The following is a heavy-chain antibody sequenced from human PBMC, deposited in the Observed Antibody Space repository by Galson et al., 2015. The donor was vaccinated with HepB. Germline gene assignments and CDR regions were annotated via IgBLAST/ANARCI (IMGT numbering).Heavy chain of an antibody. J-gene: IGHJ5*02. CDR2: INTNTGNP. CDR1: GYTFTTYA. V-gene: IGHV7-4-1*02. D-gene: IGHD3-10*01. CDR3: ATTPYYGSGTYYNAWFGP. Sequence: SVKVSCKASGYTFTTYAMNWVRQAPGQGLEWMGWINTNTGNPTYAQGFTGRFVFSLDTSVSTAYLQISSLKAEDTAVYYCATTPYYGSGTYYNAWFGPWGQGTLVTVSS.